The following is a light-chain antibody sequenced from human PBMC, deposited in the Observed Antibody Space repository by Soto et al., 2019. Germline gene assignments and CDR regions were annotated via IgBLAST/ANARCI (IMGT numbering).Light chain of an antibody. V-gene: IGLV2-14*01. CDR2: DVS. CDR1: SSDVGGYNY. J-gene: IGLJ2*01. CDR3: SSSTSSSTLVV. Sequence: QSALTQPASVSGSPGQSITISCTGTSSDVGGYNYVSRYQQHPGKAPKLMIYDVSNRPSGVSNRFSGSKSGNTASLTISGLQAEDEADYYCSSSTSSSTLVVFGGGTKVTVL.